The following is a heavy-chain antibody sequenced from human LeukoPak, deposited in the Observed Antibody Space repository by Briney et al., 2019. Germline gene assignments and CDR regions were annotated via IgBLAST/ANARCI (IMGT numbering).Heavy chain of an antibody. V-gene: IGHV1-2*02. J-gene: IGHJ4*02. CDR3: ARGGRGYFDY. Sequence: FQGRVTMTRDTSISTAYMELSRLRSDDTAVYYCARGGRGYFDYWGQGTLVTVSS.